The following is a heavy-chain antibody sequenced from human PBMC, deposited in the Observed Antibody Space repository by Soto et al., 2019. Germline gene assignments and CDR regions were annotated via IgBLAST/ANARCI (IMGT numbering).Heavy chain of an antibody. J-gene: IGHJ4*02. Sequence: SETLSLTCTVSGGSISSSSYYWGWIRQPPGKGLEWIGSIYYSGSTYYNPSLKSRVTISVDTSKNQFSLKLSSVTAADTAVYYCARYLSGYDLPLFDYWGQGTLVTVSS. V-gene: IGHV4-39*01. CDR1: GGSISSSSYY. CDR3: ARYLSGYDLPLFDY. CDR2: IYYSGST. D-gene: IGHD5-12*01.